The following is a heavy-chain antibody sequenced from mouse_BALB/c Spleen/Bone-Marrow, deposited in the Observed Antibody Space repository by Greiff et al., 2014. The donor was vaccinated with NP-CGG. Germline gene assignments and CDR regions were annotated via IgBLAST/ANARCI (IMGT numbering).Heavy chain of an antibody. Sequence: EVKLVESGGGLVKPGGPLKLSCAASGFAFSSYDMSWVRQTPEKRLEWVAYISHGGGTTYYSDTVKGRFTISRDNAKNTLYLQMSSLKSEDTAIYYCTRHGGYYPYYYAMDYWGQGTSVTVSS. CDR1: GFAFSSYD. J-gene: IGHJ4*01. CDR3: TRHGGYYPYYYAMDY. CDR2: ISHGGGTT. D-gene: IGHD2-3*01. V-gene: IGHV5-12-1*01.